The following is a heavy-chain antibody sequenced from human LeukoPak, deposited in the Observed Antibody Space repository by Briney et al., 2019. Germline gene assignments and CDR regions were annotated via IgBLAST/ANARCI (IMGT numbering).Heavy chain of an antibody. CDR3: ARTPLGGGAGGVYDY. Sequence: PSETLSLTCTVSGGSISSGSYYWSWIRQPAGKGLEWIGRIYTSGSTNYNPSLKSRVTISVDTSKNQFSLKPSSVTAADTAVYYCARTPLGGGAGGVYDYWGQGTLVTVSS. CDR2: IYTSGST. CDR1: GGSISSGSYY. V-gene: IGHV4-61*02. J-gene: IGHJ4*02. D-gene: IGHD3-16*01.